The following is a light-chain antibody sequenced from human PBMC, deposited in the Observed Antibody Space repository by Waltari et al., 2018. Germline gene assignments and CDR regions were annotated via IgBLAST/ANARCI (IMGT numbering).Light chain of an antibody. CDR2: SNN. V-gene: IGLV1-44*01. Sequence: QSVLTQPPSASGTPEQRVTISCSGSSSNIGSNTVHSYQQLPGTAPKLLIYSNNQRPSGVPDRFSGSKSGTSASLAISGLQSEDEADYYCAAWDDSLNVWVFGGGTKLTVL. CDR3: AAWDDSLNVWV. CDR1: SSNIGSNT. J-gene: IGLJ3*02.